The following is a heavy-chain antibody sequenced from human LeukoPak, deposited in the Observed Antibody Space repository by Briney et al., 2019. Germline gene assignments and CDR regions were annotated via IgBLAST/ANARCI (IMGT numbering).Heavy chain of an antibody. CDR3: AAPWVYDSSGYRYY. Sequence: GGSLRLSCAVSGFTFSSYWMSWVRQAPGKGLEWVANIKQDGSEKNYVDSVKGRFTISRDNAKKSLYLQMNSLRGEDTAVYYCAAPWVYDSSGYRYYWGQGTLVTVSS. J-gene: IGHJ4*02. CDR2: IKQDGSEK. D-gene: IGHD3-22*01. CDR1: GFTFSSYW. V-gene: IGHV3-7*03.